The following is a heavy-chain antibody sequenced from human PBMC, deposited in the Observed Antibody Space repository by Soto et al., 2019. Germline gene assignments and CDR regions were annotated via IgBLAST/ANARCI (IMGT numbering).Heavy chain of an antibody. CDR3: ARDGYDFWSGFNWFDP. D-gene: IGHD3-3*01. Sequence: GASVKVSCKASGYTFTSYGISWVRQAPGQGLEWMGWISAYNGNTNYAQKLQGRVTMTTDTSTSTAYMELRSLRSDDTAVYYCARDGYDFWSGFNWFDPWGQGTLVTVSS. CDR1: GYTFTSYG. CDR2: ISAYNGNT. V-gene: IGHV1-18*01. J-gene: IGHJ5*02.